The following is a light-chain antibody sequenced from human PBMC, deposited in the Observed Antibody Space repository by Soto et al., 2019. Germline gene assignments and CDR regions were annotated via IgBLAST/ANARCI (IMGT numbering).Light chain of an antibody. J-gene: IGLJ3*02. CDR1: SSDVDSY. CDR3: NSNTLGNTWV. CDR2: EVS. V-gene: IGLV2-14*01. Sequence: QSALTQPASLSGSPGQSITISCTGISSDVDSYVSWYQQHPGKAPRLIIYEVSHRPSGVSNRFSGSKSDNTASLTISGLQAEDEADYYCNSNTLGNTWVFGGGTKVTVL.